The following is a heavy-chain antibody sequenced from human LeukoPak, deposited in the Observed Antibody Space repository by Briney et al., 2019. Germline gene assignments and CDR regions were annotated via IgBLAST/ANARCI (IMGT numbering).Heavy chain of an antibody. D-gene: IGHD6-13*01. V-gene: IGHV4-39*01. CDR1: GGSLSSSSYY. J-gene: IGHJ4*02. CDR3: ARRRYSSSWYDY. Sequence: ASETLSLTCTVSGGSLSSSSYYWGWIRQPPGKGLEWIGSIYSSGSTYYNPSPKSRVTISVDTSKNQFSLKLSSVTAADTAVYYCARRRYSSSWYDYWGQGTLVTVSS. CDR2: IYSSGST.